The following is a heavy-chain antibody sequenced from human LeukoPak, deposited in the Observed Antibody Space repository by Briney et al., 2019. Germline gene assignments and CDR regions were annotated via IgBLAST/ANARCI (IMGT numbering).Heavy chain of an antibody. CDR1: GFTVSSNY. J-gene: IGHJ4*02. Sequence: GGSLRPSCAASGFTVSSNYMSWVGKAPGKGLEWVSVIYSGGSTYYADSVKGRFTISRDNSKNTLYLQMNSLRAEDTAVYYCARVYSSGYYLDYWGQGTLVTVSS. D-gene: IGHD3-22*01. V-gene: IGHV3-66*01. CDR3: ARVYSSGYYLDY. CDR2: IYSGGST.